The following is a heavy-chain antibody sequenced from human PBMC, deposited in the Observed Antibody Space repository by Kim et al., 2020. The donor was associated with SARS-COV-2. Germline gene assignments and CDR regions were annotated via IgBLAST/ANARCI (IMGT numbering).Heavy chain of an antibody. CDR2: TRKKTNSYTT. CDR1: GFTFSDHY. D-gene: IGHD2-2*01. V-gene: IGHV3-72*01. J-gene: IGHJ4*02. CDR3: ARVGSVVPAAMID. Sequence: GGSLRLSCAASGFTFSDHYMDWVRQAPGRGLEWVARTRKKTNSYTTEYAASVKGRFIISRDDSKNSLYLQMNSLQTEDTAVYYCARVGSVVPAAMIDWGQGTLVTVSS.